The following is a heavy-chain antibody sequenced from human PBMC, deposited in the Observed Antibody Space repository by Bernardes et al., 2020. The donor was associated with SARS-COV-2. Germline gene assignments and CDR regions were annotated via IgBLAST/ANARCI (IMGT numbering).Heavy chain of an antibody. CDR3: AKLRSVLWIHPFYNGLDA. CDR2: ISAIGGST. Sequence: GGSLRLSCAASGFTFTSCAMTWVRQVPGKGLEWVSAISAIGGSTYYADSVKGRFTISRDSSRNTVYLQMNTLRPEDTAVYFCAKLRSVLWIHPFYNGLDAWGQGTTVTVSS. D-gene: IGHD3-10*01. CDR1: GFTFTSCA. V-gene: IGHV3-23*01. J-gene: IGHJ6*02.